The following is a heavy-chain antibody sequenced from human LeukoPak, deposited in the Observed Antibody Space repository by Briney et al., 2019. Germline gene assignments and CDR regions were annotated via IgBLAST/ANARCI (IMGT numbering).Heavy chain of an antibody. CDR1: GFTFSSYA. CDR2: ISFDGSNK. V-gene: IGHV3-30*04. Sequence: GGSLRLSCSASGFTFSSYAMHWVRQAPRKGLEWVAVISFDGSNKYYADSVKGRFTISRDNSKNTLYLQMNSLRAEDTAVYYCARDQNDFWSGYYFDYYYMDVWGKGTTVTVSS. J-gene: IGHJ6*03. CDR3: ARDQNDFWSGYYFDYYYMDV. D-gene: IGHD3-3*01.